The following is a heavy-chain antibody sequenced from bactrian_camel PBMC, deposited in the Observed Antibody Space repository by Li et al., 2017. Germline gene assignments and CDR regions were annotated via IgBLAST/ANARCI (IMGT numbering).Heavy chain of an antibody. J-gene: IGHJ6*01. CDR2: MSRGGTR. Sequence: VQLVESGGGSVQPGGSLNLSCAASGDVDNGLWMAWFRQGPGKEREGVAFMSRGGTRHYADSVKGRFTISRGKDKTAMHLEMNSLEPEDTAMYYCAADETFGGHWPPREDDFAYWGRGTQVTVS. D-gene: IGHD7*01. CDR1: GDVDNGLW. CDR3: AADETFGGHWPPREDDFAY. V-gene: IGHV3S53*01.